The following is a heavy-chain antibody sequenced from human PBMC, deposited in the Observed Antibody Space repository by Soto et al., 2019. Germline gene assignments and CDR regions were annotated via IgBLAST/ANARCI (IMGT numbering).Heavy chain of an antibody. J-gene: IGHJ4*02. CDR3: AREGRRIAARPDLDY. CDR2: IYYSGST. V-gene: IGHV4-39*02. D-gene: IGHD6-6*01. Sequence: PSETLSLTCTVSGGSISSSSYYWGWIRQPPGKGLEWIGSIYYSGSTYYNPSLKSRVTISVDTSKNQFSLKLSSVTAADTAVYYCAREGRRIAARPDLDYWGQGTLVTVSS. CDR1: GGSISSSSYY.